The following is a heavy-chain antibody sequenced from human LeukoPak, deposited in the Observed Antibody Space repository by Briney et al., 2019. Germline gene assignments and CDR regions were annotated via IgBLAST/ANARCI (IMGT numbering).Heavy chain of an antibody. CDR3: ARDRDSSGWYGEPSYYYYMDV. CDR1: GDSVSSYY. Sequence: PSQTLSLTCNVSGDSVSSYYWNWVRQPPGKGLEWIGYIYYSGSTNYNPSLKSRVTISVGTSKNQFSLKLSSVTAADTAVYYCARDRDSSGWYGEPSYYYYMDVWGKGTTVTVSS. CDR2: IYYSGST. J-gene: IGHJ6*03. D-gene: IGHD6-19*01. V-gene: IGHV4-59*02.